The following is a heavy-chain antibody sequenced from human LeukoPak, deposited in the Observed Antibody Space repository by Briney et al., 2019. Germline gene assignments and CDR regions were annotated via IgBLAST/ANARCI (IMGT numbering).Heavy chain of an antibody. J-gene: IGHJ4*02. D-gene: IGHD1-26*01. Sequence: GGSLRLSCAASGFTFSSYSMNWVRQAPGKGLEWVSSISSSSSYIYYADSVKGRFTISRDNAKNSLYLQMNSLRAEDTAVYYCAREGVGATPYVFDYWGQGTWSPSPQ. CDR1: GFTFSSYS. CDR3: AREGVGATPYVFDY. CDR2: ISSSSSYI. V-gene: IGHV3-21*01.